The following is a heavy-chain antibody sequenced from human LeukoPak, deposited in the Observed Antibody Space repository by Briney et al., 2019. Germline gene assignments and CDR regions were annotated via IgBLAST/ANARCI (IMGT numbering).Heavy chain of an antibody. CDR2: ISYNGRQN. Sequence: GGSLRLSCAASGFTSSTYAMNWVRQAPGKVLEWVAVISYNGRQNYYADSVKGRFTISRDNSKNTLYLQMNSLRDEDSAAYYCARVYLERLTAGYFDHWGQGTWVTVSP. CDR1: GFTSSTYA. D-gene: IGHD2-8*01. V-gene: IGHV3-30*04. J-gene: IGHJ4*02. CDR3: ARVYLERLTAGYFDH.